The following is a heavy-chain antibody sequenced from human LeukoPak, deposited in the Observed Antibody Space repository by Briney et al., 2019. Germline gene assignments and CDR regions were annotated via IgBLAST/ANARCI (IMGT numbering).Heavy chain of an antibody. CDR1: GYTFTGYY. CDR2: INPNSGGT. Sequence: GASVKVSCKASGYTFTGYYMHWVRQAPGQGLEWMGWINPNSGGTNYAQEFQGRVTLTRDTSISTAYMELSRLRSDDTAVYYCARVHPKYYFDYWGQGTLVTVSS. CDR3: ARVHPKYYFDY. J-gene: IGHJ4*02. V-gene: IGHV1-2*02.